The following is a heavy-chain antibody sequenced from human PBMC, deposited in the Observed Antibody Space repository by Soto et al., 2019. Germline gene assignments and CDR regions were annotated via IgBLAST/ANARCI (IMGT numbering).Heavy chain of an antibody. J-gene: IGHJ5*02. V-gene: IGHV1-69*13. D-gene: IGHD2-2*01. CDR1: GYTLTELS. CDR2: IIPIFGTA. CDR3: ARTYQLLWGHNWFDP. Sequence: ASVKVSCKVSGYTLTELSMHWVRQAPGQGLEWMGGIIPIFGTANYAQKFQGRVTITADESTSTAYMELSSLRSEDTAVYYCARTYQLLWGHNWFDPWGQGTLVTVSS.